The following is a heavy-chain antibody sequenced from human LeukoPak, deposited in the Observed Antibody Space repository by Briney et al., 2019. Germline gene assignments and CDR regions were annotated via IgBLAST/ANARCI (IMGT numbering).Heavy chain of an antibody. J-gene: IGHJ6*02. CDR3: ARESIKTRCMDV. V-gene: IGHV4-30-2*01. CDR1: GGSISSGGYY. Sequence: SQTLSLTCTVSGGSISSGGYYWSWIRQPPGKGLEWIGYIYHSGSTYYNPSLKSRVTISVDRSKNQFSLKLSSVTAADTAVYYCARESIKTRCMDVWGQGTTVTVSS. D-gene: IGHD1-1*01. CDR2: IYHSGST.